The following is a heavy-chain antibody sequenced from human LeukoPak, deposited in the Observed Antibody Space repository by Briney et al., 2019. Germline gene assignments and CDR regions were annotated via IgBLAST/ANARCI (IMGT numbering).Heavy chain of an antibody. Sequence: ASVKVSCKASGGTFSSYAISWVRQAPGQGLEWMGGIIPIFGTANYAQKFQGRVTITTDESTSSAYMELSSLRSEVTAVYYCARGAAAAGLDYWGQGTLVTVSS. CDR1: GGTFSSYA. CDR3: ARGAAAAGLDY. V-gene: IGHV1-69*05. CDR2: IIPIFGTA. D-gene: IGHD6-13*01. J-gene: IGHJ4*02.